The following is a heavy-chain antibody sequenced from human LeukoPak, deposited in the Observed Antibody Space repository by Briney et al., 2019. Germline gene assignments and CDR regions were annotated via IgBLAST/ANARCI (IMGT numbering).Heavy chain of an antibody. CDR3: ARISLESSGWYSLDY. Sequence: GRSLRLSCAASGFTFSSYGMHWVRQAPGKGLEWVAVISYDGSNKYYADSVKGRFTISRDNSKNTLYLQMNSLRAEDTAVYYCARISLESSGWYSLDYWGQGTLVTVSS. V-gene: IGHV3-30*03. CDR2: ISYDGSNK. CDR1: GFTFSSYG. J-gene: IGHJ4*02. D-gene: IGHD6-19*01.